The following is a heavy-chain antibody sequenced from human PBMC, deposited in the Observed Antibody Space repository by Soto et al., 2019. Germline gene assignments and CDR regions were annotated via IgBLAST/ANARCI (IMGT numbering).Heavy chain of an antibody. V-gene: IGHV3-74*01. D-gene: IGHD3-16*01. CDR3: ARSRGSGGVEYNMDV. J-gene: IGHJ6*02. CDR1: GFTFSSSW. Sequence: EVQLVESGGGLVQPGGSLRLSCAASGFTFSSSWMHWVRQGPGEGLVWVSRIMSDGSGTTYADSVKGRFTISRDNAKNTLYLQMNSLRAEDTAVYHCARSRGSGGVEYNMDVWGQGTTVTVSS. CDR2: IMSDGSGT.